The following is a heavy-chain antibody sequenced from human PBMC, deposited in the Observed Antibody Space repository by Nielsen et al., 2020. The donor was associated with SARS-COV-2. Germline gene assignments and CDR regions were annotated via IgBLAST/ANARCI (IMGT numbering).Heavy chain of an antibody. V-gene: IGHV4-59*08. CDR3: ARHFDLNFPSPLSRAPPFLAFDI. J-gene: IGHJ3*02. CDR2: IYYSGST. Sequence: SETLSLTCTVSGGSISSYYWSWIRQPPGKGLEWIGYIYYSGSTNYNPSLKSRVTISVDTSKNQFSLKLSSVTAADTAVYYCARHFDLNFPSPLSRAPPFLAFDIWGQGTMVTVSS. CDR1: GGSISSYY. D-gene: IGHD2/OR15-2a*01.